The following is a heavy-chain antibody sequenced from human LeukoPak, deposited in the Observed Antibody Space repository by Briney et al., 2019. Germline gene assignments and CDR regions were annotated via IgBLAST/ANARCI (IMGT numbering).Heavy chain of an antibody. J-gene: IGHJ4*02. CDR1: GFTVSSNY. CDR2: IYSGGST. CDR3: ARDGYGGMVRFLAAAIPGLVDY. V-gene: IGHV3-66*01. Sequence: PGGSLRLSCAASGFTVSSNYMSWVRQAPGKGLEWVSVIYSGGSTYYADSVKGRFTISRDNSKNTLCLQMNSLRAEDTAVYYCARDGYGGMVRFLAAAIPGLVDYWGQGTLVTVSS. D-gene: IGHD2-2*02.